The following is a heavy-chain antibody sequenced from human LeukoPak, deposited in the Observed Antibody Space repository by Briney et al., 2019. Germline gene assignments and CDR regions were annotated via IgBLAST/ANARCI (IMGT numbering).Heavy chain of an antibody. V-gene: IGHV4-4*07. CDR1: SGSLTIYY. CDR2: IYTSGST. Sequence: SETLSLTCTVSSGSLTIYYWKWIRQPPGEGVGWIGRIYTSGSTNYNPSLKSRVTISVDTSKNQFSLKRSSVTDADTAVYYCARYGSSSAGAFDIWGQGTMVTVSS. CDR3: ARYGSSSAGAFDI. J-gene: IGHJ3*02. D-gene: IGHD6-6*01.